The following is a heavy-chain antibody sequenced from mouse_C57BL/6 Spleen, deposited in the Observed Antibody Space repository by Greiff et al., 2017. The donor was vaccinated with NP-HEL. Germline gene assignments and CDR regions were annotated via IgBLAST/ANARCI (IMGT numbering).Heavy chain of an antibody. Sequence: EVKLEESGGGLVQPGGSMKLSCVASGFTFSNYWMNWVRQSPEKGLEWVAQIRLKSDNYATHYAESVKGRFTISRDDSKSSVYLQMNNLRAEDTGIYYCTGGGSSYWSYYAMDYWGQGTSVTVSS. J-gene: IGHJ4*01. CDR1: GFTFSNYW. V-gene: IGHV6-3*01. CDR2: IRLKSDNYAT. CDR3: TGGGSSYWSYYAMDY. D-gene: IGHD1-1*01.